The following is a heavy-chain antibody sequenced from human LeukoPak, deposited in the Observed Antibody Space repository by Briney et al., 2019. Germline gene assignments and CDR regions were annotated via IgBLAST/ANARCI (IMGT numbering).Heavy chain of an antibody. CDR3: AKGRVGANGYYYYGIDV. Sequence: GGSLRFSCAASGFTFSSYAMSWVRQAPGKGLEWVAVTSYDGSNKYYADSVKGRFTISRDNSKNTLYLQMNSLRTEDTAVYYCAKGRVGANGYYYYGIDVWGQGTTVTVSS. D-gene: IGHD1-26*01. CDR2: TSYDGSNK. CDR1: GFTFSSYA. V-gene: IGHV3-30*18. J-gene: IGHJ6*02.